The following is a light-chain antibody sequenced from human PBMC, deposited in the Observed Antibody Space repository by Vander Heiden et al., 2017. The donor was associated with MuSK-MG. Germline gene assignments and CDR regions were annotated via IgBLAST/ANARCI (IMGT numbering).Light chain of an antibody. CDR2: DAS. J-gene: IGKJ4*01. V-gene: IGKV3-20*01. Sequence: PGERGTLSCRASQSVTSTYLAWYQQKPGQAPRLLIYDASSRATGIPDRFSGSGSGTDFTLTISRLEPQDFAVYYCQQYGTSRPTFGGGTKVEIQ. CDR1: QSVTSTY. CDR3: QQYGTSRPT.